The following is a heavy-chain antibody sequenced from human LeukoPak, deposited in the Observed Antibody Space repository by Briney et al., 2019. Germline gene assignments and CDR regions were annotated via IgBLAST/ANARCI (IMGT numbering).Heavy chain of an antibody. V-gene: IGHV1-46*01. D-gene: IGHD3/OR15-3a*01. Sequence: ASVKASCKASGYTFTSYYMHWVRQAPGQGLEWMGIINPSGGSTSYAQKFQGRVTMTRDTSTSKVYMELSSLRSEDTAVYYCARGVGTEEDGIRMIFGLNYWGQGTLVTVSS. J-gene: IGHJ4*02. CDR1: GYTFTSYY. CDR3: ARGVGTEEDGIRMIFGLNY. CDR2: INPSGGST.